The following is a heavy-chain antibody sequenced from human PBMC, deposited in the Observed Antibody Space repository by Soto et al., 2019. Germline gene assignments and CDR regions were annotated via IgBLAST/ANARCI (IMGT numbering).Heavy chain of an antibody. CDR3: AREGRLHWFES. J-gene: IGHJ5*01. CDR2: IKHTGDA. CDR1: GDSMKTETR. Sequence: PSXTLSLTCAVSGDSMKTETRWSWLRQLPGTGLEWIGEIKHTGDANANPALRSRVSMSVDRTKNQFFLNLRSVSAADTAVYFCAREGRLHWFESWGQGTLVTVSS. V-gene: IGHV4-4*02.